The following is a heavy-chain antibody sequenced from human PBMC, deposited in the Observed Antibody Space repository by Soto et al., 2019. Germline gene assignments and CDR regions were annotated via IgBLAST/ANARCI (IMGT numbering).Heavy chain of an antibody. CDR2: IYYSGST. CDR3: TGITSFRGMDV. D-gene: IGHD3-10*01. Sequence: SETLSLTCTVSGGSISSYYWSWIRQPPGKGLEWIGYIYYSGSTNYNPSLKSRVTISVDTSKNQFSLHLYSVTPEDTAVYYCTGITSFRGMDVWGQGTPVTVSS. V-gene: IGHV4-59*12. J-gene: IGHJ6*02. CDR1: GGSISSYY.